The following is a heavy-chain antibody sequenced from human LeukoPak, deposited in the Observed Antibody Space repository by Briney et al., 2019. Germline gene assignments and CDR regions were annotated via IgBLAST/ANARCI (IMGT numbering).Heavy chain of an antibody. J-gene: IGHJ4*02. V-gene: IGHV3-15*01. CDR2: IKSKTDGGTT. Sequence: GGSLRLSCAASGFTFSNAWMSWVRQAPGKGLEWVGRIKSKTDGGTTDYAAPVKGRFTISRDDSKNTLYLQMNSLKTEDTAMYYCTTDPSMIVVVITPVDYWGQGTLVTVSS. CDR3: TTDPSMIVVVITPVDY. CDR1: GFTFSNAW. D-gene: IGHD3-22*01.